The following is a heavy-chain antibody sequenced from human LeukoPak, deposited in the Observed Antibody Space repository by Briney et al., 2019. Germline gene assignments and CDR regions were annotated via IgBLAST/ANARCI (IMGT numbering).Heavy chain of an antibody. D-gene: IGHD3-3*01. V-gene: IGHV3-23*01. Sequence: TGGSLRLSCAASGFTFNNYAMSWVRQAPGKVLGWVSAITGSGGDTYHADSVKGRFTISRDNSENTLYLQMNSLRAEDTAVYYCAKGSRDSRPYYFDFWGQGTLVTVSS. J-gene: IGHJ4*02. CDR1: GFTFNNYA. CDR3: AKGSRDSRPYYFDF. CDR2: ITGSGGDT.